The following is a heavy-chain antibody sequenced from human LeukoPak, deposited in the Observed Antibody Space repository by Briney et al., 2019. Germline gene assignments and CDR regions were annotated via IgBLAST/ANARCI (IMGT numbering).Heavy chain of an antibody. D-gene: IGHD1-26*01. CDR1: GGSISSYY. V-gene: IGHV4-59*01. Sequence: SETLSLTCTVSGGSISSYYWSWIRQPPGKGLEWIGHVYYSGNTNYNPSLKSRVTISIDTSKNQFSLNLSSVTAADTAVYYCARDSGSGTYYWGQGTMVTVSS. J-gene: IGHJ3*01. CDR3: ARDSGSGTYY. CDR2: VYYSGNT.